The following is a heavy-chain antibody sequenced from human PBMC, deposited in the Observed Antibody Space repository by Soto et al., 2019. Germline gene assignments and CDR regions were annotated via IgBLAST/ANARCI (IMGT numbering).Heavy chain of an antibody. CDR2: IYYSGST. J-gene: IGHJ4*02. Sequence: SETLSLTCTVFGGSISSGGYYWSWIRQHPGKGLEWIGYIYYSGSTYYNPSLKSRVTISVDTSKNQFSLKLSSVTAADTAVYYCARHDSSGYRKHIFDYWGQGTLVTVSS. D-gene: IGHD3-22*01. CDR1: GGSISSGGYY. CDR3: ARHDSSGYRKHIFDY. V-gene: IGHV4-31*03.